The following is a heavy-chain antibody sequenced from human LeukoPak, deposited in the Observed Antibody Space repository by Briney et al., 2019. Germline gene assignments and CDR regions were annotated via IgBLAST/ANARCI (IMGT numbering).Heavy chain of an antibody. J-gene: IGHJ4*02. CDR2: ISWNSGSI. Sequence: GGSLRLSCAASGFTFDDYAMHWVRQAPGKGLEWVSGISWNSGSIGYADSVKGRFTISRDNAKNSLYLQMNSLRAEDTAVYYCARDQGGLGYWGQGTLVTVSS. CDR1: GFTFDDYA. CDR3: ARDQGGLGY. V-gene: IGHV3-9*01. D-gene: IGHD3-16*01.